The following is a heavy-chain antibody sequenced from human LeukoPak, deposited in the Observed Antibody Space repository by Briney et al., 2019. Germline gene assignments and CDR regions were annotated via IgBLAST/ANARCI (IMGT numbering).Heavy chain of an antibody. CDR3: ARARLIRQQLVSTLAYFDY. CDR1: GFTFSSYW. D-gene: IGHD6-13*01. CDR2: IKQDGSEK. Sequence: GGSLRLSCAASGFTFSSYWMSWVRQAPGKGLEWVANIKQDGSEKYYVDSVKGRFTISRDNAKNSLYLQTNSLRAEDTAVYYCARARLIRQQLVSTLAYFDYWGQGTLVTVSS. V-gene: IGHV3-7*01. J-gene: IGHJ4*02.